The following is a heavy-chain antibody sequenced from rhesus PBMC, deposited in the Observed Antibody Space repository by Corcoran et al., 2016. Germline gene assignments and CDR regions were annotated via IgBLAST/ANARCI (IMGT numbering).Heavy chain of an antibody. CDR3: ARLTSGYYTL. V-gene: IGHV3-8*01. CDR1: GFTFGSYY. Sequence: EVQLVESGGGLVQPGGSLRLSCTGSGFTFGSYYMYWVRRAPGKGLEWVSSINTGGGSTWYTDAVKGRFTISKENAKNTLYLQMDSLRAEDTAVYYCARLTSGYYTLWGQGVLVTVSS. J-gene: IGHJ4*01. D-gene: IGHD3-28*01. CDR2: INTGGGST.